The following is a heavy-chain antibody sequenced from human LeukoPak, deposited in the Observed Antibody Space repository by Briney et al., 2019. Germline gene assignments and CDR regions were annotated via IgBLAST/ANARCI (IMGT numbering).Heavy chain of an antibody. D-gene: IGHD3-22*01. CDR1: GGSISSYY. V-gene: IGHV4-59*01. CDR3: ARVTGYMIEDYFDY. CDR2: IYYSGST. Sequence: SETLSLTCTVSGGSISSYYWSWIRQPPGKGLEWIGYIYYSGSTNYNPSLTSRGTISVETSKNQFSLKLSSVTAADTAVYYCARVTGYMIEDYFDYWGQGTLVTVSS. J-gene: IGHJ4*02.